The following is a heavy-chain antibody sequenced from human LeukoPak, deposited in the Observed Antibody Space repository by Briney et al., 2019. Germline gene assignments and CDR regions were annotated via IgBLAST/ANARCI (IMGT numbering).Heavy chain of an antibody. D-gene: IGHD4-17*01. CDR1: GYSFTSYW. Sequence: GESLKISCKGSGYSFTSYWIGWVRQMPGKGLEWMGLVYPGDSDTRYSPSFQGQVTISVDKSINTAYLQWNSLKASDTAMYFCARPDGDYENGFDYWGQGTLVTVSS. J-gene: IGHJ4*02. V-gene: IGHV5-51*01. CDR3: ARPDGDYENGFDY. CDR2: VYPGDSDT.